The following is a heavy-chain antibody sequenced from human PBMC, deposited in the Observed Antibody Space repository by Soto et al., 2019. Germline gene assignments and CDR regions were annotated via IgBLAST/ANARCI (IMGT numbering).Heavy chain of an antibody. CDR1: GGSISSSSYY. J-gene: IGHJ6*02. V-gene: IGHV4-39*01. CDR2: IYYSGST. Sequence: PSETLSLTCTVSGGSISSSSYYWCWILHPPGKGLEWIGSIYYSGSTYYNPSLKSRVTISVDTSKNQFSLKLSSVTAADTAVYYCARGVLSLYYYYGMDVWGQGTTVTVSS. CDR3: ARGVLSLYYYYGMDV. D-gene: IGHD2-15*01.